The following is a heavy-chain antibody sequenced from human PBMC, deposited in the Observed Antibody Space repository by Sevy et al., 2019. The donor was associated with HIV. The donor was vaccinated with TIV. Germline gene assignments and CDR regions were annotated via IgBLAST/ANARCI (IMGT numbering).Heavy chain of an antibody. CDR1: GFTFSNAW. J-gene: IGHJ6*02. CDR2: IKSKTDGGTT. CDR3: TTDSTYYYGSGANYYYYGMDV. Sequence: GGSLRLSCAASGFTFSNAWMSWVRQAPGKGLEWVGRIKSKTDGGTTDHAAPVKGRFTISRDDSKNTLYLQMNSLKTEDTAVYYCTTDSTYYYGSGANYYYYGMDVWGQGTTVTVSS. D-gene: IGHD3-10*01. V-gene: IGHV3-15*01.